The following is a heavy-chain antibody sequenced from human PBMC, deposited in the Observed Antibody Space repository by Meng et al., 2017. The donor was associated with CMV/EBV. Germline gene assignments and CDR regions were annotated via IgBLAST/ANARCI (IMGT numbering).Heavy chain of an antibody. CDR1: GFTFSSYW. Sequence: GGSLRLSCAASGFTFSSYWMSWVRQAPGKGLEWVANIKQDGSEKYYVDSVKGRFTISRDNAKNPLYLQMNSLRAEDTAVYYCARYSNKRTPFEPRYYFDYWGQGTLVTVSS. CDR2: IKQDGSEK. CDR3: ARYSNKRTPFEPRYYFDY. V-gene: IGHV3-7*01. J-gene: IGHJ4*02. D-gene: IGHD2-21*01.